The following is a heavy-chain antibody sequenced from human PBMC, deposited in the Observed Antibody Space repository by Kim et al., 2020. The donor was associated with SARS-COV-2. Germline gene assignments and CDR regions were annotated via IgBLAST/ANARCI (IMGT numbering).Heavy chain of an antibody. CDR1: GYIFTSYD. J-gene: IGHJ6*02. CDR2: MNPNSGNT. V-gene: IGHV1-8*01. Sequence: ASVKVSCKASGYIFTSYDINWVRQATGQGLEWMGWMNPNSGNTGYAQKFQGRVTMTRNTSISTAYMELSSLRSEDTAVYYCARGSGGNHYYGMDVWGQGTTVTVSS. CDR3: ARGSGGNHYYGMDV.